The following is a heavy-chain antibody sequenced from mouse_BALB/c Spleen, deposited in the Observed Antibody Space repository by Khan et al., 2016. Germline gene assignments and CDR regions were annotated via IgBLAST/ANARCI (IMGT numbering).Heavy chain of an antibody. CDR3: ALYYRAAMDY. Sequence: VQLQESGAELVRPGSSVKISCKASGYAFSSYWMNWVKQRPGQGLEWIGQIYPGDGDTNYNGKFKGKATLTADKSSSTAYMQLSSLTSEDSAVYFCALYYRAAMDYWGQGTSVTVSS. CDR2: IYPGDGDT. D-gene: IGHD2-14*01. V-gene: IGHV1-80*01. CDR1: GYAFSSYW. J-gene: IGHJ4*01.